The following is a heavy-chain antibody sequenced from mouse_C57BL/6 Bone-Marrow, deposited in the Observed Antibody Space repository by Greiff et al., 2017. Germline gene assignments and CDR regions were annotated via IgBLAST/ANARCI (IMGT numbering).Heavy chain of an antibody. V-gene: IGHV1-63*01. CDR3: AREDYGNYGGAWFAY. Sequence: VQLQQSGAELVRPGTSVKMSCKASGYTFTNYWIGWAKQRPGHGLEWIGDIYPGGGYTNYNEKFKGKATLTADKSSSTAYMQFSSLTSEDSAIYYCAREDYGNYGGAWFAYWGQGTLVTVSA. D-gene: IGHD2-1*01. CDR1: GYTFTNYW. J-gene: IGHJ3*01. CDR2: IYPGGGYT.